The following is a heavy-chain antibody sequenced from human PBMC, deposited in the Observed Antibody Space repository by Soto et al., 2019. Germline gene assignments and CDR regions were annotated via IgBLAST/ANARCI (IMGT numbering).Heavy chain of an antibody. J-gene: IGHJ4*02. CDR1: GGSINSGGYY. Sequence: QVQLQESGPGLVKPSQTLSLICTVSGGSINSGGYYWNWIRQHPGKGLEWIGYIFYSGSTYYNPFLMSRVTISADASENQCSLNLSSVTAADTAVYFGARGYRQSGYSSSWVFDYWGQGTLVNVSS. CDR2: IFYSGST. CDR3: ARGYRQSGYSSSWVFDY. D-gene: IGHD6-13*01. V-gene: IGHV4-31*03.